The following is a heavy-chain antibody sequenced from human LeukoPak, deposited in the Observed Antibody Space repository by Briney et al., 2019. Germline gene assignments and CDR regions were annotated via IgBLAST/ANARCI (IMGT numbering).Heavy chain of an antibody. CDR1: GFTASTHH. J-gene: IGHJ4*02. CDR3: ARERDYDTFFDY. Sequence: PGGSLRLSCAVSGFTASTHHMAWVRQASGKGLEWVSVRPPGNVSYYADSVTGRCTTSTDSSKNTLFLQTRDLRAEDTALYYCARERDYDTFFDYWGQGTLVIVSS. CDR2: RPPGNVS. V-gene: IGHV3-53*01. D-gene: IGHD3-22*01.